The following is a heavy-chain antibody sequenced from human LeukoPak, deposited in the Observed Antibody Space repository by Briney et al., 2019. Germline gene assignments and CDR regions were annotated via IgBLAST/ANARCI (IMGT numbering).Heavy chain of an antibody. CDR1: GFTFTNYW. Sequence: PGRSLRLSCAASGFTFTNYWMYWVRQAPGQRLEWVANINEDGSETNYVDSVKGRFTTSRDNARNSLSLQMNGLRSEDTAVYYCATYKNLPHTHFFDFWGQGALVTVSA. CDR3: ATYKNLPHTHFFDF. V-gene: IGHV3-7*02. J-gene: IGHJ4*02. CDR2: INEDGSET. D-gene: IGHD1-1*01.